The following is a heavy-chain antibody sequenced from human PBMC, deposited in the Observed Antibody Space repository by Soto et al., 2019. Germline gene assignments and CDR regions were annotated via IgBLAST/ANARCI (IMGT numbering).Heavy chain of an antibody. Sequence: PSETLSLTCAVSGGSISSSNWWSWVRQPPGKGLEWIGEIYHSGSTNYNPSLKSRVTISVDKSKNQFSLKLSSVTAADPAVYYCTSQQQRGGEYYYYGMDVWGQGTTVTVSS. D-gene: IGHD2-21*01. J-gene: IGHJ6*02. CDR3: TSQQQRGGEYYYYGMDV. CDR2: IYHSGST. V-gene: IGHV4-4*02. CDR1: GGSISSSNW.